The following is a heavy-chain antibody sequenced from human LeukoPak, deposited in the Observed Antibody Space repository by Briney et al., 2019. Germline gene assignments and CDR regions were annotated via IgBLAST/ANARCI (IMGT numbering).Heavy chain of an antibody. D-gene: IGHD2-15*01. J-gene: IGHJ4*02. V-gene: IGHV4-59*01. Sequence: ASETLSLTCTVSGGSISGYYWSWIRQPPGKGLEWIGYSGGTNYNPSLKSRLTISVDTCKNQFSLQLRSVTEAETAVYYCARDPIVWGQGTLVTVSS. CDR3: ARDPIV. CDR2: SGGT. CDR1: GGSISGYY.